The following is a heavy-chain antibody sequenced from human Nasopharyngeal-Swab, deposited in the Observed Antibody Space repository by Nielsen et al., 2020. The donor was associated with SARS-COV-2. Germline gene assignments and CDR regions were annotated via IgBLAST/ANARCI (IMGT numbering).Heavy chain of an antibody. CDR2: ISYDGSNK. J-gene: IGHJ2*01. V-gene: IGHV3-30*04. Sequence: GESLKISCAASGFTFSSYAMHWVRQAPGKGLEWVAVISYDGSNKYYADSVKGRFTISRDNAKNSLYLQMNSLRAEDTAVYYCAKDSVIFDYSRHWYFDLWGRGTLVTVSS. D-gene: IGHD3/OR15-3a*01. CDR1: GFTFSSYA. CDR3: AKDSVIFDYSRHWYFDL.